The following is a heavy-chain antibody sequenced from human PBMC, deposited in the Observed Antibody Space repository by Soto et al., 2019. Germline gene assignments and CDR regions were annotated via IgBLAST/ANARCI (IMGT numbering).Heavy chain of an antibody. CDR3: AHKGPDDWPPDY. V-gene: IGHV2-5*02. CDR1: GFSLSTSGVG. J-gene: IGHJ4*02. CDR2: IYWDDDK. D-gene: IGHD3-9*01. Sequence: ITLKESGPTLVKPTQTLTLTCTFSGFSLSTSGVGVGWIRQSPGKALEWLAVIYWDDDKRYSPSLKSRLSITKDTSKNQVVLTMTNMDPVDTATYYCAHKGPDDWPPDYWGQGTLVTVSS.